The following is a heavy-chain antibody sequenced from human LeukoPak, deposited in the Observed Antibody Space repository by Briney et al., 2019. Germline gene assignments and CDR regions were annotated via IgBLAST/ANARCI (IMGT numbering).Heavy chain of an antibody. V-gene: IGHV4-34*01. CDR1: GGSFSGYY. J-gene: IGHJ4*02. Sequence: SETLSLTCAGYGGSFSGYYWSWIRQPPGKGLEWIGEINHSGSTNYNPSLKSRVTISVDTSKNQCSLKLSSVTAADTAVYYCASGYYYDSSGYYALFDYWGQGTLVTVSS. CDR2: INHSGST. D-gene: IGHD3-22*01. CDR3: ASGYYYDSSGYYALFDY.